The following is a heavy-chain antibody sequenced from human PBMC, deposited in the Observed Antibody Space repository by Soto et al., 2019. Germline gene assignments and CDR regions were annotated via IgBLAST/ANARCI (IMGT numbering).Heavy chain of an antibody. D-gene: IGHD6-19*01. CDR1: GGSISSYY. CDR3: ARDIIIAVAGTDWYFDL. V-gene: IGHV4-4*07. Sequence: SETLSLTCTVSGGSISSYYWSWIRQPAGKGLEWIGRIYTSGSTNYNPSLKSRVTMSVDTSKNQFSLKLSSVTAADTAVYYCARDIIIAVAGTDWYFDLWGRGTLGTVSS. CDR2: IYTSGST. J-gene: IGHJ2*01.